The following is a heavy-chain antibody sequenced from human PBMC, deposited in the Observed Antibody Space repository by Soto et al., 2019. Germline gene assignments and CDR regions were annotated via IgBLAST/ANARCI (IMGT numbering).Heavy chain of an antibody. CDR1: GGSISSGGYS. CDR2: TYHSGST. J-gene: IGHJ4*02. D-gene: IGHD2-15*01. Sequence: QLQLQESGSGLVKPSQTLSLTCAVSGGSISSGGYSWSWIRQPPGKGLEWIGYTYHSGSTYYNPSHKSRVTISVDRSKNQFSLKLSSVTAADTAVYYCARGQAVAAQHWGQGTLVTVSS. CDR3: ARGQAVAAQH. V-gene: IGHV4-30-2*01.